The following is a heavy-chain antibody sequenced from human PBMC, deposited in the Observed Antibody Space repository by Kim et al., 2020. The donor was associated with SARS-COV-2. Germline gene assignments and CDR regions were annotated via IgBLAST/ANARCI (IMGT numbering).Heavy chain of an antibody. J-gene: IGHJ4*02. D-gene: IGHD2-15*01. CDR2: ISSSSSAI. CDR1: GFSFSSYT. V-gene: IGHV3-48*02. CDR3: ARYLSGASCHSDCYFDY. Sequence: GGSLRLSCAASGFSFSSYTMNWVRQAPGKGLEWISYISSSSSAIYYADSVKGRFTISRDNAKNLLYLQMNSLRDEDTAVYYCARYLSGASCHSDCYFDYWGQGTLVTVSS.